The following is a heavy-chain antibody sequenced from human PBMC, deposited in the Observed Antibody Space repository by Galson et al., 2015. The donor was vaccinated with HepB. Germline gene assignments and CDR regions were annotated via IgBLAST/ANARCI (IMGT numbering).Heavy chain of an antibody. CDR3: ARENSRIELYSSSWSLRTGGYYYYGLDV. D-gene: IGHD6-13*01. Sequence: SLRLSCAASGFTFSNCWMSWVRQAPGKGLEWVANIKQDGSEKYYVDSVKGRFTISRDNAKNSLYLQMHSLRAEDTAFYYCARENSRIELYSSSWSLRTGGYYYYGLDVWGQGTTVTVSS. J-gene: IGHJ6*02. CDR1: GFTFSNCW. CDR2: IKQDGSEK. V-gene: IGHV3-7*03.